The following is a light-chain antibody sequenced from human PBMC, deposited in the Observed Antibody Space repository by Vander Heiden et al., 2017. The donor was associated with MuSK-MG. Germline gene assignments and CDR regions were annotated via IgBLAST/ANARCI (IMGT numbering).Light chain of an antibody. Sequence: GQRVTISCSGSSSNIGSNTGDWYQHLPGTAPKLLIDRNDQRPSGVPDRFAGSKSGTSASLAISGLQSEDEADDDCAEWDDSLNVVGFGGGTKLTVL. V-gene: IGLV1-44*01. CDR3: AEWDDSLNVVG. CDR2: RND. CDR1: SSNIGSNT. J-gene: IGLJ3*02.